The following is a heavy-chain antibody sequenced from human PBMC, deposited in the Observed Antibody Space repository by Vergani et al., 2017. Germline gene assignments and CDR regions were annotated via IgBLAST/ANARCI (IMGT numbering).Heavy chain of an antibody. V-gene: IGHV1-46*02. Sequence: VQLVQSGAEVRKPGASVTVSCTASGYIFKNYYIHWLRQAPGQAFEWMGILNPTTGHTTSAQNFMGRVDMTKDPSTDTSTRTVQMTLSSLRSEDTAVYYCARSIGYCTSCSCRPYYFDLWGQGTPVTVSS. CDR1: GYIFKNYY. D-gene: IGHD2-15*01. CDR2: LNPTTGHT. CDR3: ARSIGYCTSCSCRPYYFDL. J-gene: IGHJ4*02.